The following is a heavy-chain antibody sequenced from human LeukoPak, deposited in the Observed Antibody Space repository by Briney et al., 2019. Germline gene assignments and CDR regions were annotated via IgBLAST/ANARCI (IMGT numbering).Heavy chain of an antibody. Sequence: GGSLRLSCAASGFTFSEHWMTWVCQAPGKGLEWVGNINKDGSERNYGDSVGRFTISRDNVKSLLFLQMNSLRAEDTAVYYCATDGYTYNRFDPWSQGTLVTVSS. CDR3: ATDGYTYNRFDP. CDR2: INKDGSER. CDR1: GFTFSEHW. J-gene: IGHJ5*02. D-gene: IGHD6-13*01. V-gene: IGHV3-7*03.